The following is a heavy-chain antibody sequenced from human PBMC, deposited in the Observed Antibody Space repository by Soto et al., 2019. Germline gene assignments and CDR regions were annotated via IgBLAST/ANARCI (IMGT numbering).Heavy chain of an antibody. V-gene: IGHV4-4*07. CDR2: IYARGVT. D-gene: IGHD5-18*01. J-gene: IGHJ6*02. Sequence: QVQLQESGPGLVRPSETLSLTCTISGGSLNSSYWSWIRQAPGKGLEWIGRIYARGVTNYNPSLKSRVTRSGEPSRNQFSLRLTSVTVADTAVYYCAKSSGYDFFYYGMDIWGRGTTVTVSS. CDR1: GGSLNSSY. CDR3: AKSSGYDFFYYGMDI.